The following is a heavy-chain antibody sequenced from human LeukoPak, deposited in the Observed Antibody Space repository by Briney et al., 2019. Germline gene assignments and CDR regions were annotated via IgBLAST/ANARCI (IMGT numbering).Heavy chain of an antibody. V-gene: IGHV1-18*01. CDR1: GYDFTTHG. J-gene: IGHJ4*02. CDR2: ISTYNGNT. CDR3: ARRNYGKLHFDY. D-gene: IGHD1-7*01. Sequence: ASVKVSCKTSGYDFTTHGISWVRQAPGQGLEWVGWISTYNGNTNYAQKLQGRVTLTTDTSTSTAYMELRNLRSDDTATYFCARRNYGKLHFDYWGQGTLVTVSS.